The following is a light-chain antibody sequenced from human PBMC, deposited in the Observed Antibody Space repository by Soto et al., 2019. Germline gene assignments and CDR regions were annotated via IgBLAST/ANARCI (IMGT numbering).Light chain of an antibody. V-gene: IGKV1-5*01. Sequence: DIQMTQSPSTLSASVGDRVTITCRASQSISSWLAWYQQKPGKAPKLLIYDASSLESGVPSRFSGSGSGTEFPLTISSLQPDAFSTYYCQQYNSYSTFGQGTKLEIK. J-gene: IGKJ2*01. CDR1: QSISSW. CDR2: DAS. CDR3: QQYNSYST.